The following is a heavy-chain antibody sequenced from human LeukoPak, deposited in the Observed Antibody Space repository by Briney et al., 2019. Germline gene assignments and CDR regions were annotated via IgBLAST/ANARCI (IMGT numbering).Heavy chain of an antibody. CDR3: AREVYSSSWYRGHFDY. Sequence: SETLSLTCTVSGGSLSSYYWSWIRQPPGKGLEWIGYIYYSGSTNYNPSLKSRVTISVDTSKNQFSLKLSSVTAADTAVYYCAREVYSSSWYRGHFDYWGQGTLVTVSS. J-gene: IGHJ4*02. CDR2: IYYSGST. D-gene: IGHD6-13*01. V-gene: IGHV4-59*01. CDR1: GGSLSSYY.